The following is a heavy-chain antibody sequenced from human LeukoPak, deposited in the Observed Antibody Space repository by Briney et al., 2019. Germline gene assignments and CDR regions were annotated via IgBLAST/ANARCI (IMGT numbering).Heavy chain of an antibody. CDR2: IYPGDSET. CDR3: ARHLSSLVGTYHFDY. Sequence: GESLKISCKGSGYSFTSYWIGWVRQMPGKGLEWMGIIYPGDSETRYSPSFQGQVTFSADKSISTVYLQWSSLKASDTAMYYCARHLSSLVGTYHFDYWGQGTLVTVSS. J-gene: IGHJ4*02. CDR1: GYSFTSYW. V-gene: IGHV5-51*01. D-gene: IGHD4-23*01.